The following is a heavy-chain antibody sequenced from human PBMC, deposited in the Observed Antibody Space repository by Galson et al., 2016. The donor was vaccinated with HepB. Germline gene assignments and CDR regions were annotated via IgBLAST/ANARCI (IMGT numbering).Heavy chain of an antibody. Sequence: ETLSLTCTVSGGSISSFYWSWIRQPPGQGLEWIGYIYYSGSLSYNPPFKSRVTISVDTSKNQFSLKLRSVTAADTAVYYCARDRDSSSYYSLDYWCQGTPVTVSS. CDR3: ARDRDSSSYYSLDY. J-gene: IGHJ4*02. V-gene: IGHV4-59*01. D-gene: IGHD3-22*01. CDR2: IYYSGSL. CDR1: GGSISSFY.